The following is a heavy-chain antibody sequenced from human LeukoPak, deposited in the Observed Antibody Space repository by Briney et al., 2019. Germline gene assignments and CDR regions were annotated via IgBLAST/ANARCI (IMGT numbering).Heavy chain of an antibody. CDR3: ATSPPGAGYYYYYYMDV. Sequence: PGGSLRLSCAASGFTFSVYYMSGIRQAPGKGLEWVSYISSSGSTIYYADSVKGRFTISRDNAKNSLYLQMNSLRAEDTAVYYCATSPPGAGYYYYYYMDVWGKGTTVTVSS. D-gene: IGHD6-6*01. J-gene: IGHJ6*03. CDR1: GFTFSVYY. CDR2: ISSSGSTI. V-gene: IGHV3-11*01.